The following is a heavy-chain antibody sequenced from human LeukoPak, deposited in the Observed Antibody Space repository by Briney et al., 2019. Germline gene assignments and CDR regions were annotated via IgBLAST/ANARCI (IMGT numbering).Heavy chain of an antibody. Sequence: ASVKVSCEASGGTFSSYAISWVRQAPGQGLEWMGGIIPIFGTANYAQKFQGRVTITADESTSAAYMELSSLRSEDTAVYYCARENSYQLLLTYYYYGMDVWGQGTTVTVSS. J-gene: IGHJ6*02. CDR3: ARENSYQLLLTYYYYGMDV. V-gene: IGHV1-69*01. D-gene: IGHD2-2*01. CDR1: GGTFSSYA. CDR2: IIPIFGTA.